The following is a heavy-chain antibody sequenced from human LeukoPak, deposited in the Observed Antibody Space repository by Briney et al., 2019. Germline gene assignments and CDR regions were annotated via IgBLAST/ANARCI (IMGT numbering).Heavy chain of an antibody. D-gene: IGHD3-10*01. J-gene: IGHJ4*02. V-gene: IGHV4-34*01. Sequence: SETLSLTCAVYGGSFSGYYWSWIRQPPGKGLEWIGEINHSGSTNYNPSLKSRVTISVDTSKNQFSLKLSSVTAADTAVYYCARVPPLLWFREYTFDYWGQGTLVTVSS. CDR3: ARVPPLLWFREYTFDY. CDR2: INHSGST. CDR1: GGSFSGYY.